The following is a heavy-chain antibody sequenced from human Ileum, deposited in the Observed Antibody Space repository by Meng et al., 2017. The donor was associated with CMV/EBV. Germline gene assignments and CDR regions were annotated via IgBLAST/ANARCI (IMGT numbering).Heavy chain of an antibody. CDR2: MNPVSGHT. CDR1: GYTFTAYD. CDR3: VRNRVGQQLGADY. V-gene: IGHV1-8*01. D-gene: IGHD6-13*01. J-gene: IGHJ4*02. Sequence: ASVKVSCKASGYTFTAYDINWVRQAPGQGREWMGWMNPVSGHTGYAPKFQGRVTMTRNTSISTAYMELSSLKAEDTALYYCVRNRVGQQLGADYWGQGTVVTVSS.